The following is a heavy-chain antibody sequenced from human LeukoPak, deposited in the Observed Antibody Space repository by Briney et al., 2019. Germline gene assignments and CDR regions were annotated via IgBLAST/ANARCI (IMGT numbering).Heavy chain of an antibody. V-gene: IGHV4-39*07. CDR3: AGVRGYSYGFY. Sequence: PSETLSLTCTVSGGSISSSSYYWGWIRQPPGKGLECIGSIYYSGSTYYNPSLKSRVTISVDTSKNQFSLKLSSVTAADTAVYYCAGVRGYSYGFYWGQGTLVTVSS. CDR2: IYYSGST. D-gene: IGHD5-18*01. CDR1: GGSISSSSYY. J-gene: IGHJ4*02.